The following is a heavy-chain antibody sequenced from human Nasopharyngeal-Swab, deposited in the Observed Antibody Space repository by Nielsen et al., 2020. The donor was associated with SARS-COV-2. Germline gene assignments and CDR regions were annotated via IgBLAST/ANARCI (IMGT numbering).Heavy chain of an antibody. CDR3: ATPQALSIAAGFDL. D-gene: IGHD6-6*01. V-gene: IGHV3-53*01. Sequence: GGSLRLSCAASGFTVSSNYMSWVRQAPGKGLEWVSVIYSGGSTYYADSVRGRFTISRDNSKNTLYLQMNSLRAEDTAVYYCATPQALSIAAGFDLWGRGTLVTVSS. CDR2: IYSGGST. CDR1: GFTVSSNY. J-gene: IGHJ2*01.